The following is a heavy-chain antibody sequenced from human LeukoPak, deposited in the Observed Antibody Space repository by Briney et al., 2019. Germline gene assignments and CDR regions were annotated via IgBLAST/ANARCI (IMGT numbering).Heavy chain of an antibody. CDR1: GYSFSSYA. CDR3: AKPYYGSGSYYGFNYYAFDY. CDR2: ISGSGGST. Sequence: PGQSLKISCKGSGYSFSSYAMSWVRQAPGQGLEWSSIISGSGGSTNYADSVKGRFTISRDNSKNTLYLQMNSLRAEDTAVYYCAKPYYGSGSYYGFNYYAFDYWGQGTLVTVSS. J-gene: IGHJ4*02. D-gene: IGHD3-10*01. V-gene: IGHV3-23*01.